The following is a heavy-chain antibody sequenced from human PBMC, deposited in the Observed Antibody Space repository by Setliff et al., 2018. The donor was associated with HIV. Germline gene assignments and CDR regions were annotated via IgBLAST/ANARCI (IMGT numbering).Heavy chain of an antibody. CDR1: GDSISSSTYY. CDR2: MHNSGNT. Sequence: SETLSLTCSVSGDSISSSTYYWGWIRQPPGKGLEWIGSMHNSGNTYYNPSVKSRVALSVGAAKNQFSLKMTSVTAADTAVYFCLRLYRGSSTKEKSDSWGQGVLVTVSS. J-gene: IGHJ4*02. V-gene: IGHV4-39*07. D-gene: IGHD2-2*01. CDR3: LRLYRGSSTKEKSDS.